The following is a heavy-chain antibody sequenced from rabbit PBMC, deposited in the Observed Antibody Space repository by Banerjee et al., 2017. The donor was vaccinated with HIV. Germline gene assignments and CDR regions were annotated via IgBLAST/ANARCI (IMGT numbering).Heavy chain of an antibody. D-gene: IGHD4-1*01. Sequence: NTVYATWAKGRFTISRTSSTTVALQMTSLTAADTATYFCARGGVVAGDLWGQGTLVTVS. CDR2: NT. CDR3: ARGGVVAGDL. V-gene: IGHV1S40*01. J-gene: IGHJ6*01.